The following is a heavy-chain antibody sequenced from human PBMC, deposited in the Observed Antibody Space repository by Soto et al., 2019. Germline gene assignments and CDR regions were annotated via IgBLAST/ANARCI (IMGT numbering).Heavy chain of an antibody. Sequence: QVQLVESGGGVVQPGRSLRLSCAASGFTFSSYGMHWVRQAPGKGLEWVAVISYDGSDTYYADSVKGRFTISRDNSKNTLYLQMTSLSAEDMAVDCGANAIRGCSWHNDYWGEGTLVTVAS. D-gene: IGHD6-25*01. CDR1: GFTFSSYG. CDR3: ANAIRGCSWHNDY. V-gene: IGHV3-30*18. J-gene: IGHJ4*02. CDR2: ISYDGSDT.